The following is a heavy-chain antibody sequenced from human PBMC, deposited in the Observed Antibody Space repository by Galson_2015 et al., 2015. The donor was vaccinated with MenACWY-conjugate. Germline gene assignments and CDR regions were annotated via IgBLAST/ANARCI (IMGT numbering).Heavy chain of an antibody. CDR3: ARDRRFSSRGVVTSSRMDV. D-gene: IGHD3-10*01. Sequence: SLRLSCAASGFTVSSNYMGWVRQAPGKGRQWVSSIYSGGNTDYADSVKGRFTISRDNSKNTLYLQMNSLRAEDRAVYYCARDRRFSSRGVVTSSRMDVWGQGTTVTVSS. V-gene: IGHV3-53*01. CDR2: IYSGGNT. J-gene: IGHJ6*02. CDR1: GFTVSSNY.